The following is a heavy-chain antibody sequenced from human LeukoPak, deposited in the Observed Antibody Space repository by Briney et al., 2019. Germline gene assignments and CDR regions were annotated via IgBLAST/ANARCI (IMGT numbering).Heavy chain of an antibody. D-gene: IGHD3-10*01. CDR1: GFSFSDAW. CDR3: TTYGSGRKFDY. Sequence: AGGSLRLSCAASGFSFSDAWMSWVRQIPGKGLEWVGRIESKTDGGTTDYAAPVKGRFTISRDDSTNTLYLQMNSLKSEDTAVYYCTTYGSGRKFDYWGQGILVTVSS. J-gene: IGHJ4*02. V-gene: IGHV3-15*04. CDR2: IESKTDGGTT.